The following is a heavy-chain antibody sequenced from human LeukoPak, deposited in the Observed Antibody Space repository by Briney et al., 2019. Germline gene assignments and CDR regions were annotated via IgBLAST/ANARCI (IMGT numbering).Heavy chain of an antibody. J-gene: IGHJ4*02. Sequence: GGPLRLSCAAPGFHLSNYAMSWARQAPGKGLDWDSTITGSGGSTYYTGSVKCRFTISRDNSKSTLYLQMNSLRDEDTAVYYCAKALMTTVTDFDYWGQGTLVSVSS. D-gene: IGHD4-17*01. CDR3: AKALMTTVTDFDY. CDR2: ITGSGGST. CDR1: GFHLSNYA. V-gene: IGHV3-23*01.